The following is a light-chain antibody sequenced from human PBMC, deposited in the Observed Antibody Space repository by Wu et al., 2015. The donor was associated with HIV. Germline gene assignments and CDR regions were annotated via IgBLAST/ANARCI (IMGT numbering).Light chain of an antibody. CDR1: QSVGNS. Sequence: EVVMTQSPATLSVSPGERATLSCRTSQSVGNSSAWYQHKPGQGPRLLIYGSFTRASGTPARFSGSGSGTEFTLTISDIQSEDFAVYYCQHYHNWPPWTFGQGTKVEMK. J-gene: IGKJ1*01. CDR2: GSF. V-gene: IGKV3-15*01. CDR3: QHYHNWPPWT.